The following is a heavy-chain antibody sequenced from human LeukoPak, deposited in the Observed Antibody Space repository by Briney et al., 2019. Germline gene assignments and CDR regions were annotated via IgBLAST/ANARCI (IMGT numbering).Heavy chain of an antibody. J-gene: IGHJ3*01. V-gene: IGHV1-8*01. CDR1: GYTFTTYD. CDR2: MNPNTGNT. Sequence: GASVKVSCRTSGYTFTTYDINWVRQANGQGLEWMGWMNPNTGNTGYAQKFQGRGTMTRDTSISTAYMELSSLTSEDTAVYYCTRRNGFDFWGRGTLVTVSS. CDR3: TRRNGFDF.